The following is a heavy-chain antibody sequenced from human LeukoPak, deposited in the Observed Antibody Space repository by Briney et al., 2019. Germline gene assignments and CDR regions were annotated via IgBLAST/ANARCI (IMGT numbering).Heavy chain of an antibody. Sequence: SETLSLTCSVSGGSISNVYWSWIRQPPGKELEWIGYISNSGSTDYNPSLQSRVTISVDTSKNQISLKVSSVTAADTAVYYCARVADALSARDYWGQGTLVTVSS. CDR2: ISNSGST. CDR1: GGSISNVY. V-gene: IGHV4-59*01. J-gene: IGHJ4*02. CDR3: ARVADALSARDY.